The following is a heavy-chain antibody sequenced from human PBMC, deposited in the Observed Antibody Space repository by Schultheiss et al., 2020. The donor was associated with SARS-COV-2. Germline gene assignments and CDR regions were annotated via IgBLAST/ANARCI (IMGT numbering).Heavy chain of an antibody. CDR2: IYYSGST. J-gene: IGHJ6*02. D-gene: IGHD2-15*01. V-gene: IGHV4-34*09. CDR1: GGSFSGYY. Sequence: SQTLSLTCAVYGGSFSGYYWSWIRQPPGKGLEWIGYIYYSGSTYYNPSLKSLITMSVDTSENQFSLRLSFVTVADAAVYYCARGLTGYGLDVWGQGTTVTVSS. CDR3: ARGLTGYGLDV.